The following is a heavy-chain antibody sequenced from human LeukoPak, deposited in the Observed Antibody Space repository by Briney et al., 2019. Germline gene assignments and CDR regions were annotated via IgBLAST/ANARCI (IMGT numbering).Heavy chain of an antibody. J-gene: IGHJ4*02. D-gene: IGHD2-8*01. V-gene: IGHV4-34*01. Sequence: SETLPLTCAVYGGSFSGYYWSWIRQPPGKGLEWIGEINHSGSTNYNPSLKSRVTISVDTSKNQFSLKLSSVTAADTAVYYCARGYCTNGVCYNGPQRFDYWGQGTLVTVSS. CDR2: INHSGST. CDR3: ARGYCTNGVCYNGPQRFDY. CDR1: GGSFSGYY.